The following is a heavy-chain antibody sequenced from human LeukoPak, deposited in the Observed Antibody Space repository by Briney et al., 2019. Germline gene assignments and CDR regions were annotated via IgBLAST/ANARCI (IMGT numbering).Heavy chain of an antibody. D-gene: IGHD3-10*01. CDR1: GFTFSSYG. CDR2: IWYDGSNK. Sequence: GGSLRLSCAASGFTFSSYGMHWVRQAPGKGLEWVAVIWYDGSNKYYADSVKGRFTISQDNSKNTLYLQMNSLRAEDTAVYYCARDQRPLKSPLLWFGESGAFDIWGQGTMVTVSS. J-gene: IGHJ3*02. CDR3: ARDQRPLKSPLLWFGESGAFDI. V-gene: IGHV3-33*08.